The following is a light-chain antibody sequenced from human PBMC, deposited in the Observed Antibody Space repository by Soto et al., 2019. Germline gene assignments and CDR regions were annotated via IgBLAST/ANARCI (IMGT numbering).Light chain of an antibody. CDR1: SSDVGGYNY. CDR2: EVS. CDR3: SSYAGSNNWV. Sequence: QSALTQPPSASGSPGQSVPISCPGTSSDVGGYNYVSWYQHHPGKAPKLMIYEVSKRPSVVPDRFSGSKSGNTASLTVSGLQAEDEADYYCSSYAGSNNWVFGGGTKLTVL. J-gene: IGLJ3*02. V-gene: IGLV2-8*01.